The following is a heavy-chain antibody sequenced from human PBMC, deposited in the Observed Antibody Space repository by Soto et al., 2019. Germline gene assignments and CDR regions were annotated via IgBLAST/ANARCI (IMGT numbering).Heavy chain of an antibody. CDR2: IYWDGDT. V-gene: IGHV2-5*02. J-gene: IGHJ3*02. CDR3: SHRCVFNI. CDR1: GFSLSTRGMG. Sequence: QITVKESGPTLVKPTQTLTLTCTFSGFSLSTRGMGVGWVRQPPGTALEWFALIYWDGDTRYSPSLKSMRTITKDTSKNQVALTMSKMDPVDTATYYFSHRCVFNIWGQGKMVIVSS.